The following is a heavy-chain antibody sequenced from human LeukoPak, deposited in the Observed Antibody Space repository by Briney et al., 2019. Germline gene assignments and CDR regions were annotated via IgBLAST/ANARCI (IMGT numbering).Heavy chain of an antibody. V-gene: IGHV3-23*01. D-gene: IGHD3-9*01. CDR1: GFTFSNYA. CDR2: ISGRGGST. Sequence: GGSLRLSCAASGFTFSNYAMSWVRQAPGKGLEWVSGISGRGGSTYYADSVKGRFTISRDNSKNTVYLQMNSLRADDTAVYYCAKVGVLRYFDWLAYFDYWGQGTLVTVPS. CDR3: AKVGVLRYFDWLAYFDY. J-gene: IGHJ4*02.